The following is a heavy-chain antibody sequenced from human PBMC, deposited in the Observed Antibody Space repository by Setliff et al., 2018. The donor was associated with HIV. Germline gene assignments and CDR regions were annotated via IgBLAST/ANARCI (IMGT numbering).Heavy chain of an antibody. V-gene: IGHV1-8*02. CDR1: GYTFTNYD. J-gene: IGHJ5*02. Sequence: ASVKVSCKASGYTFTNYDINWVRQAPGQGLEWMGWMNPNSGNTGYAQKFQGRVTMTRNTSIRTAYMELSSLRSEDTAVYYCAAESVAGSQGDNWFDPWGQGTLVTVSS. CDR2: MNPNSGNT. CDR3: AAESVAGSQGDNWFDP. D-gene: IGHD6-19*01.